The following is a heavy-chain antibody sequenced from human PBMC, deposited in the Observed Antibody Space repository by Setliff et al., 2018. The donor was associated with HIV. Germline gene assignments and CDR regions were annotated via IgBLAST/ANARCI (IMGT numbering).Heavy chain of an antibody. CDR3: ARGRKRDGYNFYYYYMDV. J-gene: IGHJ6*03. D-gene: IGHD5-12*01. Sequence: SETLSLTCTVSGGSISSYYWSWIRQPPGKGLEWIGYIYYSGSTNYNPSLKSRATISVDTSRNHFSLKLISVTAADTAAYYCARGRKRDGYNFYYYYMDVWDKGTTVTVSS. CDR1: GGSISSYY. CDR2: IYYSGST. V-gene: IGHV4-59*01.